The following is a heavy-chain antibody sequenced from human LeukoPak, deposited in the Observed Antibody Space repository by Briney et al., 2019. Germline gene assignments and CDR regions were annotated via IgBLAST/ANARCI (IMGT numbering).Heavy chain of an antibody. J-gene: IGHJ4*02. CDR2: IHNDGST. Sequence: GGSLRLSCAASGFIVSSNYMTWVRQAPGEGREWVSVIHNDGSTYYTDYVKGRFTISRDNSKNTLYLQMNSLRVEDTAVYYCAALARDYWGQGTLVTVSS. V-gene: IGHV3-53*01. CDR3: AALARDY. CDR1: GFIVSSNY. D-gene: IGHD3-3*02.